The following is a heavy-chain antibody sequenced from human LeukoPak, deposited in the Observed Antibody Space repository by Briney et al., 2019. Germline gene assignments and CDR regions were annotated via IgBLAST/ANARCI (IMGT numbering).Heavy chain of an antibody. Sequence: PSETLSLTCTVSGGSISSSSYYWGWIRQPPGKGLEWIGSIYYSGSTYYNPSLKSRVTISVDTSKNQFSLKLSSVTAADTAVYYCARGLRGYGYGLPFDYWGQGTLVTVSS. D-gene: IGHD5-18*01. CDR3: ARGLRGYGYGLPFDY. CDR1: GGSISSSSYY. V-gene: IGHV4-39*01. CDR2: IYYSGST. J-gene: IGHJ4*02.